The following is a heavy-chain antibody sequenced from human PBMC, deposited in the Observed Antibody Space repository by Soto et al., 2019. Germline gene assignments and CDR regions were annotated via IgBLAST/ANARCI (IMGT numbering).Heavy chain of an antibody. V-gene: IGHV1-18*01. D-gene: IGHD2-15*01. J-gene: IGHJ3*02. CDR2: ISAYNGNT. CDR1: GYTFTSYG. CDR3: ATSRYCSGGSCSPNAFDI. Sequence: QVQLVQSGAEVKKPGASVKVSCKASGYTFTSYGISWVRQAPGQGLEWMGWISAYNGNTNYAQKLQGRVTMTTDTSTSTAYMGLRSLRSDDTAVYYCATSRYCSGGSCSPNAFDIWGQGTMVTVSS.